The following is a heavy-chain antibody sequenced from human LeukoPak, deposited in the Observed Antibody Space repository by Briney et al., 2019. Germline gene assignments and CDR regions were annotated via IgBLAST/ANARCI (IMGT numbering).Heavy chain of an antibody. D-gene: IGHD2-2*01. V-gene: IGHV4-61*02. CDR1: AGSISSGAYY. J-gene: IGHJ6*02. CDR3: ARSLPYCSSSSCYSYGMDV. CDR2: VHTGGSA. Sequence: SETLSLTCTVSAGSISSGAYYWSWIRQPAGKGLEWIGRVHTGGSANYSPSLWSRVTISLDTSQNQFSLRLTPVTAADTAIYYCARSLPYCSSSSCYSYGMDVWGQGTTVTVSS.